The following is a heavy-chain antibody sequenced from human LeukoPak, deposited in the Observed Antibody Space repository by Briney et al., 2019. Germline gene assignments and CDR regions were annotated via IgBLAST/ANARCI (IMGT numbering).Heavy chain of an antibody. D-gene: IGHD3-3*01. V-gene: IGHV4-59*01. CDR1: GGSISSYY. Sequence: SETLSLTCTVSGGSISSYYWSWIRQPPGKGLEWIGYIYYSGSTNYNPSLKSRVTISVDTSKNQFSLKLSSVTAADTAVYYCARVRGWSGYYRYYYYYYMDVWGKGPRSPSP. J-gene: IGHJ6*03. CDR2: IYYSGST. CDR3: ARVRGWSGYYRYYYYYYMDV.